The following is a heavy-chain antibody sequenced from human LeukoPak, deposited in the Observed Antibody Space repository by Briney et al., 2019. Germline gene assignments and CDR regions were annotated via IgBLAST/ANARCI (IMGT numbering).Heavy chain of an antibody. CDR3: ARDPHPGSTIFGVVIKAFDI. Sequence: SETLSLTCTVSGGSISSYYWSWIRQPAGKGLEWIGRIYTSGSTNYNPSLKSRVTMSVDTSKNQFSLKLSSVTAADTAVYYCARDPHPGSTIFGVVIKAFDIWGQGTMVTVSS. J-gene: IGHJ3*02. V-gene: IGHV4-4*07. D-gene: IGHD3-3*01. CDR2: IYTSGST. CDR1: GGSISSYY.